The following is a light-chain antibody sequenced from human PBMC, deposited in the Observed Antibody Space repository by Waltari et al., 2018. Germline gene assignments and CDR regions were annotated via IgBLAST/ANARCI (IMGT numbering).Light chain of an antibody. Sequence: QSVLTQPPSASGPPGQRVSLSCSGSWSTTGTPTVSWHQRLPGTAPKLLIYGNKPRPSGVPDRFSGSKSVTSASLTISGLQSEDEATYYCATWDDSLNSPVLGGGTKLTVL. V-gene: IGLV1-44*01. CDR2: GNK. J-gene: IGLJ2*01. CDR3: ATWDDSLNSPV. CDR1: WSTTGTPT.